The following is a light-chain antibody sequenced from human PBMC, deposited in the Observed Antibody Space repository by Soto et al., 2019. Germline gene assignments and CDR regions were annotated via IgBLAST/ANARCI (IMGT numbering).Light chain of an antibody. Sequence: EIVLTQSPATLSLSPGERATLSCRASQSVGSFLAWYQQKSGQAPRLLIYDASNRAPGIPARFSGSGSGTDFTLTISSLEPEDFAVYYCQHRNNWLGTFGPGTKVDIK. V-gene: IGKV3-11*01. CDR2: DAS. CDR3: QHRNNWLGT. CDR1: QSVGSF. J-gene: IGKJ3*01.